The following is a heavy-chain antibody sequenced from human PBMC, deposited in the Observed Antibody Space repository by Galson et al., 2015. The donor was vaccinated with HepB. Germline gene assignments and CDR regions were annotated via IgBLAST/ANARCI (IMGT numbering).Heavy chain of an antibody. CDR2: MDPNNGKV. J-gene: IGHJ4*02. V-gene: IGHV1-8*01. Sequence: SVKVSCKASGYSFTSYDINWVRLAPGQGLEWMGWMDPNNGKVGYAEKFQGRVTMTRNTSTGTAYLDLSSLTSDDTAIYYCARVPHFWGGLNAPYYFDYWGQGTLVTVSS. D-gene: IGHD3-3*02. CDR1: GYSFTSYD. CDR3: ARVPHFWGGLNAPYYFDY.